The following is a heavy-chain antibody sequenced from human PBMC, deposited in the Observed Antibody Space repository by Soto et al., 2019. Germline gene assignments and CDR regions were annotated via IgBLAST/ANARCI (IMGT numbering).Heavy chain of an antibody. V-gene: IGHV3-23*01. D-gene: IGHD1-1*01. J-gene: IGHJ6*02. CDR3: VKGYWKGDV. CDR2: ISGSGGSI. Sequence: EVQLLESGGGLVQPGGSLRLSCAASGFTFSAYAMNWVRQAPGNGLEWVSAISGSGGSIHYADSVKGRFTISRDNSKHTLYLQMKSLRDEDTAVYHCVKGYWKGDVWGQGTTVTVSS. CDR1: GFTFSAYA.